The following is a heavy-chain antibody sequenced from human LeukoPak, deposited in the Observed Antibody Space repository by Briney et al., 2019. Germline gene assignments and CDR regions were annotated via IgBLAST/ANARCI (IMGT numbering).Heavy chain of an antibody. CDR1: GFNFSDYY. CDR2: ISGSGSTI. Sequence: PGGSLRLSCAASGFNFSDYYMSWIRQAPGKGLEWASYISGSGSTIYYADSVKGRFTISRDNAKNSLYLQMNSLRAEDTAVYYCARVGSSSGYYFDYWGQGTLVTVSS. V-gene: IGHV3-11*01. J-gene: IGHJ4*02. CDR3: ARVGSSSGYYFDY. D-gene: IGHD6-19*01.